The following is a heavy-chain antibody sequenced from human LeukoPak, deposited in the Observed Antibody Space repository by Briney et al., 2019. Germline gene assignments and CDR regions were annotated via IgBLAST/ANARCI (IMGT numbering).Heavy chain of an antibody. J-gene: IGHJ3*02. D-gene: IGHD3-10*01. V-gene: IGHV4-61*02. Sequence: SQTLSLTCTVSGDSISSGSYYWSWIRQPAGKGLEWIGRIYTSGSTNYNPSLKSRVTTSVDTSKNQFSLSLSSVTAADTAVYYCARWEVRLNAFEMWGQGTMVTVSS. CDR3: ARWEVRLNAFEM. CDR2: IYTSGST. CDR1: GDSISSGSYY.